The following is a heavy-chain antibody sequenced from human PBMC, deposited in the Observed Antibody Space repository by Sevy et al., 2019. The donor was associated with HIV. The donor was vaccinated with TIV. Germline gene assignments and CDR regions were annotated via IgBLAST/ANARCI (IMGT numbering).Heavy chain of an antibody. CDR2: IKQDGSEK. J-gene: IGHJ6*02. D-gene: IGHD2-15*01. V-gene: IGHV3-7*01. CDR1: GFTFSSYW. CDR3: ARDSRYCSGGSCYPGYYYYGMDV. Sequence: GGSLRLSCAASGFTFSSYWMSWVRQAPGKGLEWVANIKQDGSEKYYVDSVKGRFTNSRDNAKNSLYLQMNSLRAEDTAVYYCARDSRYCSGGSCYPGYYYYGMDVWGQGTTVTVSS.